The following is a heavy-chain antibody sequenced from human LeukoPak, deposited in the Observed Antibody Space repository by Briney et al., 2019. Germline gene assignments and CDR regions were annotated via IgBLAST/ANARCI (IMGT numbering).Heavy chain of an antibody. CDR1: GGSIDSATYF. V-gene: IGHV4-31*03. J-gene: IGHJ4*02. CDR2: IYNSGST. Sequence: PSETLSLTCTVSGGSIDSATYFWNWIRQRPGKGLEWIGYIYNSGSTYYNPSLKSRVTISVDTSKNQFSLKLSSVTAADTAVYYCARVITHYDILTGRPDEPNYFDYWGQGTLVTVSS. CDR3: ARVITHYDILTGRPDEPNYFDY. D-gene: IGHD3-9*01.